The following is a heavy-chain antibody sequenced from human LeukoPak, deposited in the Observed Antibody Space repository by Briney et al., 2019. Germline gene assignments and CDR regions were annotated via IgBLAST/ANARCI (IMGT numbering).Heavy chain of an antibody. V-gene: IGHV3-23*01. D-gene: IGHD3-10*01. Sequence: PGGSLRLSCAASGFTFSSYAMSWVSQAPGKGLEWVSAISGSGGSTYYADSVKGRFTISRDNSKNTLYLQMNSLRAEDTAVYYCAKDLGMVRGVPDAFDIWGQGTMVTVSS. CDR1: GFTFSSYA. CDR3: AKDLGMVRGVPDAFDI. J-gene: IGHJ3*02. CDR2: ISGSGGST.